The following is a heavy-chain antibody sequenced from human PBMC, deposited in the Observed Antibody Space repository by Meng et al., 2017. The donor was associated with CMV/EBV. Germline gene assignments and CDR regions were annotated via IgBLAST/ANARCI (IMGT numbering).Heavy chain of an antibody. Sequence: GQRRGTGTGLAKPSETLSLTCTVSGGSISSYYWSWIRQPAGKGLEWIGRIYTSGSTNYNPSLKSRVTMSVDTSKNQFSLKLSSVTAADTAVYYCARGSRRLPRFNWFDPWGQGTLVTVSS. J-gene: IGHJ5*02. V-gene: IGHV4-4*07. CDR1: GGSISSYY. D-gene: IGHD3-3*01. CDR3: ARGSRRLPRFNWFDP. CDR2: IYTSGST.